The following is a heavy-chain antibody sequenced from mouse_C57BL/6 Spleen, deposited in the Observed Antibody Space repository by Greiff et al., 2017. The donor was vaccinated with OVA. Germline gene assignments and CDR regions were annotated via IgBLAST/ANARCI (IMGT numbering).Heavy chain of an antibody. CDR2: IWRGGST. CDR1: GFSLTSYG. J-gene: IGHJ4*01. D-gene: IGHD2-4*01. CDR3: ASYYDYDGGSYAMDY. V-gene: IGHV2-2*01. Sequence: QVQLQQSGPGLVQPSQSLSITCTVSGFSLTSYGVHWVRQSPGKGLEWLGVIWRGGSTDYNAAFISRLSISKDNSKSQVFFKMNSLQADDTAIYYCASYYDYDGGSYAMDYWGQGTSVTVSS.